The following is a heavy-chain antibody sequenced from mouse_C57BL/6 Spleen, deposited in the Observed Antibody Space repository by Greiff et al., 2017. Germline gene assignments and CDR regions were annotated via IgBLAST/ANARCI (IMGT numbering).Heavy chain of an antibody. D-gene: IGHD3-1*01. V-gene: IGHV10-3*01. CDR3: VRDKSGYVDY. CDR1: GFTFNTYA. J-gene: IGHJ2*01. Sequence: EVKLMESGGGLVQPKGSLKLSCAASGFTFNTYAMHWVRQAPGKGLEWVVRIRSKSSNYATYYADSVKDRFTISRDDSQSMLYRQMNNLKTEDTAMYYCVRDKSGYVDYWGQGTTLTVSS. CDR2: IRSKSSNYAT.